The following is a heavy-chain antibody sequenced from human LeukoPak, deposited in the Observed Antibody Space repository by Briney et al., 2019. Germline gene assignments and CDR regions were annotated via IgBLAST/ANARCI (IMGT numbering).Heavy chain of an antibody. D-gene: IGHD4-17*01. CDR2: ISGSGGST. CDR3: AKGAYGDLPYYYYGMDV. V-gene: IGHV3-23*01. J-gene: IGHJ6*02. CDR1: GFTFSTYA. Sequence: GGSLRLSCAASGFTFSTYAMSWVRQAPGKGLEWVSAISGSGGSTYYADSVKGRFTISRDNSKSTLYLQMNSLRAEDTAVYYCAKGAYGDLPYYYYGMDVWGQGTTVTVSS.